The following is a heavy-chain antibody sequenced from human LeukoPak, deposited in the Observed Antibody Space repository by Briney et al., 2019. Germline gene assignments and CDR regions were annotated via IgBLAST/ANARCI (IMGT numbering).Heavy chain of an antibody. Sequence: SETLSLTCAVYGGSFSGYYWSWIRQPPGKGLECIGEINHSGSTNYNPSLKSRVTISVDTSKNQFSLKLSSVTAADTAVYYCARAWIEYCSSTSCHNWFDPWGQGTLVTVSS. D-gene: IGHD2-2*01. CDR1: GGSFSGYY. J-gene: IGHJ5*02. V-gene: IGHV4-34*01. CDR2: INHSGST. CDR3: ARAWIEYCSSTSCHNWFDP.